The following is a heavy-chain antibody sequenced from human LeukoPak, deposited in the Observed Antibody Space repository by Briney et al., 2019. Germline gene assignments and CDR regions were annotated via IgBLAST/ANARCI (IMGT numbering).Heavy chain of an antibody. D-gene: IGHD3-10*01. CDR2: IQFDGSTE. V-gene: IGHV3-30*02. J-gene: IGHJ4*02. Sequence: GGSLRLSCIASGFTFGAYGMHWVLQAPGKGLEWVAFIQFDGSTENYADPVKGRFTISRDNSKNTLYLQMNSLRDEDTAIYYCVRGVSYAFDYWGQGTLAPVSS. CDR3: VRGVSYAFDY. CDR1: GFTFGAYG.